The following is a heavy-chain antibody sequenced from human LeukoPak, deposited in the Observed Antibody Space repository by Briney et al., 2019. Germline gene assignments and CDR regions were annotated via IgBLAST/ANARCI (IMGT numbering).Heavy chain of an antibody. Sequence: GASVKVSCKASGYTFTGYYMHWVRQAPGQGLEWMGWINPNSGGTNYAQKFQGRVTLTRDTSISTAYMELSRLRSDDTAVYYCARDSFYSSSWADFDYWGQGTLVTVSS. CDR2: INPNSGGT. CDR1: GYTFTGYY. D-gene: IGHD6-13*01. CDR3: ARDSFYSSSWADFDY. J-gene: IGHJ4*02. V-gene: IGHV1-2*02.